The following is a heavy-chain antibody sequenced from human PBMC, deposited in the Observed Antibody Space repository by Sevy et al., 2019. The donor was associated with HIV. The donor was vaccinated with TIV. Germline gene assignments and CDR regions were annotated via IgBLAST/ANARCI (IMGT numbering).Heavy chain of an antibody. CDR3: ARQYYYGSGSYPEYFQH. D-gene: IGHD3-10*01. CDR2: IYYSGST. CDR1: GGSISSSSYY. Sequence: SETLSLTCTVSGGSISSSSYYWGWIRQPPGKGLEWIGSIYYSGSTYYNPSLKSRVTISVDTSKTQFSLKLSSVTAADTAVYYCARQYYYGSGSYPEYFQHWGQGTLVTVSS. V-gene: IGHV4-39*01. J-gene: IGHJ1*01.